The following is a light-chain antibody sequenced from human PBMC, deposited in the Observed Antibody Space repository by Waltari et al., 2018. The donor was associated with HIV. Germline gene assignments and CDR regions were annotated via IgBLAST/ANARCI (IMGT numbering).Light chain of an antibody. CDR3: GTWDSSLSAVV. Sequence: QSVLTQPPSVSAAPGQKVTISCSGSSSNIGHNYVSCYQQPPGTAPKLLIYDNNKRPSGIPDRFSGSKSGTSATLGITGLQTGDEADYYCGTWDSSLSAVVFGGGTKLTVL. V-gene: IGLV1-51*01. CDR1: SSNIGHNY. CDR2: DNN. J-gene: IGLJ2*01.